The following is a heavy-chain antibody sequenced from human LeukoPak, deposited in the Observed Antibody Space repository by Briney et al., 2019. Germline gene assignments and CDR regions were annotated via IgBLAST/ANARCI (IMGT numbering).Heavy chain of an antibody. CDR2: ISWNSGSI. CDR3: AKDFHYYDTRGLLDY. Sequence: PGGSLRLSCAASGFTFDDYATHWVRQAPGQGLEWVSGISWNSGSIGYADSVKGRFTISRDNAKNSLYLQMNSLRAEDTALYYCAKDFHYYDTRGLLDYWGQGTLVTVSS. J-gene: IGHJ4*02. D-gene: IGHD3-22*01. V-gene: IGHV3-9*01. CDR1: GFTFDDYA.